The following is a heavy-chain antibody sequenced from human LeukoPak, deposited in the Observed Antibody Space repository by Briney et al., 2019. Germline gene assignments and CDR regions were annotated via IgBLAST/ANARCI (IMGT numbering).Heavy chain of an antibody. V-gene: IGHV1-69*05. CDR2: IIPIFGTA. D-gene: IGHD1-7*01. CDR1: GGTFSSYA. J-gene: IGHJ4*02. CDR3: ARDKTGTTWAGDY. Sequence: GASVKVSCKASGGTFSSYAISWVRQAPGQGLEWMGGIIPIFGTANYAQKFQGRGTITTDESTSTAYMELSSLRSEDTAVYYCARDKTGTTWAGDYWGQGTLVTVSS.